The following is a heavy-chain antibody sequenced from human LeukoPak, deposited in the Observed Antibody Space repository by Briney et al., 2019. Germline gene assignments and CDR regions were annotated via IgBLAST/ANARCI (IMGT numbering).Heavy chain of an antibody. J-gene: IGHJ3*02. V-gene: IGHV3-74*01. Sequence: GGSLRLSCAASGFNFRSSWMYWVRQVPGKGLVWVARMNSDGSDTAHADSVKGRFTISRDNAKNTLYLQMNSLRGEDTAVYFCVMYTWGDVPDIWGQGTMVTVSS. CDR2: MNSDGSDT. CDR1: GFNFRSSW. D-gene: IGHD1-20*01. CDR3: VMYTWGDVPDI.